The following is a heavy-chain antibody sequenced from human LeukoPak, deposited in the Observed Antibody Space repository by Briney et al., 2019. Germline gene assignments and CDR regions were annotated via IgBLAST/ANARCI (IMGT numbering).Heavy chain of an antibody. V-gene: IGHV4-59*01. CDR3: ARDGYGSGSYGWFDP. CDR2: IYSGST. CDR1: GASITSSY. Sequence: SETLSLTCSVSGASITSSYWSWIRQTPGKGLEWIGNIYSGSTNYNPSFESRVAVSLDTSKNHFSLRLTSVTAADTALYYCARDGYGSGSYGWFDPWGQGTLVTVSS. D-gene: IGHD3-10*01. J-gene: IGHJ5*02.